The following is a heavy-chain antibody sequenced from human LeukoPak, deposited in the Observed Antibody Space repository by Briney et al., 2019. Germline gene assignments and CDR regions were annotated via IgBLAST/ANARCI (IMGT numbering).Heavy chain of an antibody. CDR3: AKDPYMISTALDY. Sequence: GWSLRLSFAASGFTFSSYGMHWVRQAAGNGLEWVALIWYDRSNKYYADSVKDIFTISRDNFNNTLYLQMNSLRVEDTADYYCAKDPYMISTALDYWGQGTLVTVSS. CDR2: IWYDRSNK. J-gene: IGHJ4*02. V-gene: IGHV3-33*06. CDR1: GFTFSSYG. D-gene: IGHD3-16*01.